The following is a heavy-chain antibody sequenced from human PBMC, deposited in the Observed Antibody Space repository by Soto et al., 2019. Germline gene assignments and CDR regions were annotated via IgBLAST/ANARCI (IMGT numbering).Heavy chain of an antibody. J-gene: IGHJ6*02. CDR2: IVVGSGNT. Sequence: GASVKVSCKASGFTFTNSAVQWVRQARGQRLEWIGWIVVGSGNTNYAQKFQERVTITRDMSTSTAYMELSSLRSEDTAVFYCAAGKPYYYDSSGYYLLGYYYYYGMDVWGQGTTVTVSS. CDR1: GFTFTNSA. D-gene: IGHD3-22*01. V-gene: IGHV1-58*01. CDR3: AAGKPYYYDSSGYYLLGYYYYYGMDV.